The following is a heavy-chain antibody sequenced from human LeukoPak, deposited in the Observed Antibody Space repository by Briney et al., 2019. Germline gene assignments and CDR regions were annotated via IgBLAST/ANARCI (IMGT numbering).Heavy chain of an antibody. CDR3: ARHGHHGDHDY. D-gene: IGHD2-21*02. Sequence: PGGSLRLSCAASGFTFSSYAMSWIRQPPGKGLEWIGSIYYTGSTYYNPSLKSRVTISVDTSKNQFSLKLTSVTAADTAVYYCARHGHHGDHDYWGQGTLVTVSS. CDR1: GFTFSSYA. J-gene: IGHJ4*02. CDR2: IYYTGST. V-gene: IGHV4-39*01.